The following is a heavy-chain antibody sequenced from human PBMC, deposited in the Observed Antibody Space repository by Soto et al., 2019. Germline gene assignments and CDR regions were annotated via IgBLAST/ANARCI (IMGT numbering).Heavy chain of an antibody. Sequence: SVKVSCKASGGTFSSYAISWVRQAPGQGLEWMGGIIPIFGTANYAQKFQGRVTITADESTSTAYMELSSLRSEDTAVYYCARDQYTDTAMVTVFYYYYGMDVWGQGTTVTVSS. CDR3: ARDQYTDTAMVTVFYYYYGMDV. J-gene: IGHJ6*02. D-gene: IGHD5-18*01. CDR1: GGTFSSYA. V-gene: IGHV1-69*13. CDR2: IIPIFGTA.